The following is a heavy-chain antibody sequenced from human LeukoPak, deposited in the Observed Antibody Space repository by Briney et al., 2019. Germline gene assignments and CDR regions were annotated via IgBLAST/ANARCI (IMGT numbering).Heavy chain of an antibody. CDR2: INPNSGGT. CDR3: ATGGYCSSTSCPRGGWFDP. V-gene: IGHV1-2*02. CDR1: GYTFTGYY. J-gene: IGHJ5*02. Sequence: ASVKVSCKASGYTFTGYYMHWVRQAPGQGLEWMGWINPNSGGTNYAQKFQGRVTITRDTSISTAYMELSRLRSDDTAVYYCATGGYCSSTSCPRGGWFDPWGQGTLVTVSS. D-gene: IGHD2-2*01.